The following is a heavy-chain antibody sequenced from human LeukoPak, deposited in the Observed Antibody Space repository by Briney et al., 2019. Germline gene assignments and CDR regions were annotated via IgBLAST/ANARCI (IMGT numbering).Heavy chain of an antibody. CDR3: ARGVTGVYYYYYMDV. Sequence: ASVKVSCKASGYTFTGYYMHWVRQAPGQGLEWMGWINPNSGDTNYAQKFQGGVTMTRDTSISTAYMELSRLRSDDTAVYYCARGVTGVYYYYYMDVWVKGTTVAVSS. CDR2: INPNSGDT. V-gene: IGHV1-2*02. J-gene: IGHJ6*03. CDR1: GYTFTGYY. D-gene: IGHD3-10*01.